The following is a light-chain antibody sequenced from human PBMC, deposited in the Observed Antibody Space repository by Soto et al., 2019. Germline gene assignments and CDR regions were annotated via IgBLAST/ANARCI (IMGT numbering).Light chain of an antibody. Sequence: EIVLTQSPGTLSLSPGERATLSCRASQSVSSSYLAWYQQKPGQAPRLLIYGASSRATGIPDRFSGSGSGTDFTLTISRREPEDFAVYYWQQYGSSPWGFGQGTKVEIK. J-gene: IGKJ1*01. CDR1: QSVSSSY. CDR3: QQYGSSPWG. V-gene: IGKV3-20*01. CDR2: GAS.